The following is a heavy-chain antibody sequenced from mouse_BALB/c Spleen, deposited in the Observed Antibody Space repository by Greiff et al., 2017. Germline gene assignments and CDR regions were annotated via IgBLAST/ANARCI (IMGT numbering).Heavy chain of an antibody. CDR3: ATSRGFDY. CDR2: ISSGGSYT. Sequence: EVKLQESGGGLVKPGGSLKLSCAASGFTFSSYAMSWVRQTPEKRLEWVATISSGGSYTYYPDSVKGRFTISRDNAKNTLYLQMSSLRSEDTAMYYCATSRGFDYWGQGTTLTVSA. CDR1: GFTFSSYA. D-gene: IGHD1-1*01. J-gene: IGHJ2*01. V-gene: IGHV5-9-3*01.